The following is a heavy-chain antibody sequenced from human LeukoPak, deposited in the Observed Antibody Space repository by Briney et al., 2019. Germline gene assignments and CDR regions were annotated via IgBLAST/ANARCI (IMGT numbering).Heavy chain of an antibody. CDR2: ISYDGSNK. Sequence: GGSLRLSCAASGFTFSSYAVHWVRQAPGQGLEWVAVISYDGSNKYYADSVKGRFTISRDNSKNTLYLQMNSLRAEDTAVYYCARPVAITFGPFDYWGQGTLVTVSS. CDR3: ARPVAITFGPFDY. J-gene: IGHJ4*02. CDR1: GFTFSSYA. D-gene: IGHD3-16*01. V-gene: IGHV3-30-3*01.